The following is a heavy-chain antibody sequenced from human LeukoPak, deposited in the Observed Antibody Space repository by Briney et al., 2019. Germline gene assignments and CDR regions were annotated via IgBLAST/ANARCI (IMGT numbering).Heavy chain of an antibody. Sequence: GGSLRLSCAASGFTFSSYNMNWVRQAPGKGLEWVSSISSSSSYIYYADSVKGRFTISRDNAKNSLYLQMNSLRAEDTAVYYCAREHIDWNYGDYWGQGTLVTVSS. J-gene: IGHJ4*02. V-gene: IGHV3-21*01. CDR3: AREHIDWNYGDY. CDR2: ISSSSSYI. D-gene: IGHD1-7*01. CDR1: GFTFSSYN.